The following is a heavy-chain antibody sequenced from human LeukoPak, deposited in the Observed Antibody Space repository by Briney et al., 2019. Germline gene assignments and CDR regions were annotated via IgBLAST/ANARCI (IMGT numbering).Heavy chain of an antibody. CDR2: ISRII. CDR3: ARARTTYYYDSSGYDY. D-gene: IGHD3-22*01. Sequence: GGSLRLSCAASGFSYSSYSFNWVRQAPGKGLEWVSYISRIISYADSVKGRFTMSRDNAKNSLYLQMNSLRAEDTAVYYCARARTTYYYDSSGYDYWGQGTLVTVSS. CDR1: GFSYSSYS. V-gene: IGHV3-48*01. J-gene: IGHJ4*02.